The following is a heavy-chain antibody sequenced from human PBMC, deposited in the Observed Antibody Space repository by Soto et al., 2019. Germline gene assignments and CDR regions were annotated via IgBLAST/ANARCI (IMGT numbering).Heavy chain of an antibody. J-gene: IGHJ3*02. D-gene: IGHD4-17*01. CDR3: GRGDYANAFDI. CDR1: GGSISSGGYS. V-gene: IGHV4-30-2*01. CDR2: IYHSGST. Sequence: QLQLQESGSGRVTPSQTLSLTCAVSGGSISSGGYSWNWIRQPPGKGLEWIGNIYHSGSTYDNASLKSRVTISVDRSKNQFSLKLSSVTAADTAVYYCGRGDYANAFDIWGQGTMVTVSS.